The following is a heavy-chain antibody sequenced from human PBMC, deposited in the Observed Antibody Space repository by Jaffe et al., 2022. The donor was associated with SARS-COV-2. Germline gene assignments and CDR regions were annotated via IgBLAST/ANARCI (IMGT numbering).Heavy chain of an antibody. J-gene: IGHJ5*02. Sequence: QVQLVQSGAEVKKPGASVKVSCKASGYTFTSYYMHWVRQAPGQGLEWMGIINPSGGSTSYAQKLQGRVTMTRDTSTSTVYMELSSLRSEDTAVYYCARTEQPLGWFDPWGQGTLVTVSS. V-gene: IGHV1-46*04. CDR3: ARTEQPLGWFDP. D-gene: IGHD6-13*01. CDR1: GYTFTSYY. CDR2: INPSGGST.